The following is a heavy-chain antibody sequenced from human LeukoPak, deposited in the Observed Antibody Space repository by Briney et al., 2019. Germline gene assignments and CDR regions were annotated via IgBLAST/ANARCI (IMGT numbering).Heavy chain of an antibody. CDR1: EFPFGTYW. CDR2: IVQDGSEK. CDR3: ARGFRGLDV. D-gene: IGHD2-21*01. V-gene: IGHV3-7*05. J-gene: IGHJ6*02. Sequence: GGSLRLSCTASEFPFGTYWMTWVRQAPGKGLEWVGNIVQDGSEKYYVDSVKGRFTISRDNTKNLLYLQMTSLRAEDTAVYYCARGFRGLDVWGQGTTVTVSS.